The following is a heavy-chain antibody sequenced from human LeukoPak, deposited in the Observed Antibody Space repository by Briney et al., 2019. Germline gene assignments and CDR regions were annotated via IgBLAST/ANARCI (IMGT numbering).Heavy chain of an antibody. D-gene: IGHD2-2*01. CDR2: IYSGGST. V-gene: IGHV3-53*01. Sequence: PGGSLRLSCAASGFTVSSNYMSWVRQAPGKGLEWVSVIYSGGSTYYADSVKGRFTISRDNSKNTLYLQMNSLRAEDTAVYYCGRALGYCSSTSCYDNWFDPWGQGTLVTVSS. CDR1: GFTVSSNY. CDR3: GRALGYCSSTSCYDNWFDP. J-gene: IGHJ5*02.